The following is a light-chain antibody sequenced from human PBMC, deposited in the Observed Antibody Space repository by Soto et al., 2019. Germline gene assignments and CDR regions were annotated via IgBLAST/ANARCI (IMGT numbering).Light chain of an antibody. V-gene: IGKV3-20*01. CDR2: GAF. CDR3: QQYGRSPT. CDR1: QSVSSNY. Sequence: EIVLTQSQRTLCSSPWDGGDLXCWASQSVSSNYLAWYQHKPGQAPRLLIYGAFRRATGIPDRFSGSGSGTDFTLTISSLEPEDFAVYYCQQYGRSPTFGPGTKVDI. J-gene: IGKJ1*01.